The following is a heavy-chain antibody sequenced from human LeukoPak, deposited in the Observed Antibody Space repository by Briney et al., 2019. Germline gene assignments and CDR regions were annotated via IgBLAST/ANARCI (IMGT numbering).Heavy chain of an antibody. CDR2: IYYSGST. V-gene: IGHV4-59*01. Sequence: SETLSLTCTVSGGSISSYYWSWIRQPPGKGREWIGYIYYSGSTNYNPSLKSRVTISVDTSKNQFSLKLSSVTAADTALYYCASYGDTNAFDIWGQGTMVTVSS. CDR3: ASYGDTNAFDI. D-gene: IGHD4-17*01. CDR1: GGSISSYY. J-gene: IGHJ3*02.